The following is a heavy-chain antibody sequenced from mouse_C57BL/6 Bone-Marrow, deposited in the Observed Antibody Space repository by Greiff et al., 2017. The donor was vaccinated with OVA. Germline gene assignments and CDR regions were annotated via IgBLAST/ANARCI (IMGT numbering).Heavy chain of an antibody. CDR3: ARCSNYAWFAY. D-gene: IGHD2-5*01. Sequence: QVQLQQPGAELVKPGASVKLSCKASGYTFTSYWMHWVKQRPGQGLEWIGMIHPNSGSTNYNEKFKSKATLTVDKSSSTAYMQLSSLTSDDSAVYYCARCSNYAWFAYWGQGTLVTVSA. CDR1: GYTFTSYW. J-gene: IGHJ3*01. V-gene: IGHV1-64*01. CDR2: IHPNSGST.